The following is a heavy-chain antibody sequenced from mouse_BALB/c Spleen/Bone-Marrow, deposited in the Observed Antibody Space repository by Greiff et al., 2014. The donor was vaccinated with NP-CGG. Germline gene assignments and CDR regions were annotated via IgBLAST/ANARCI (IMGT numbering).Heavy chain of an antibody. CDR3: GSQGDYGSFDY. Sequence: QVQLQQSGAELARPGASVKLSCKASGYTFTSYWMQWVKQRPGQGLEWIGVIYPGDGDSRYTQKFKGKATLTADKSSSTAYMQLSSLASEDSAVYCCGSQGDYGSFDYWGQGTTLTVSS. J-gene: IGHJ2*01. D-gene: IGHD1-1*02. V-gene: IGHV1-87*01. CDR2: IYPGDGDS. CDR1: GYTFTSYW.